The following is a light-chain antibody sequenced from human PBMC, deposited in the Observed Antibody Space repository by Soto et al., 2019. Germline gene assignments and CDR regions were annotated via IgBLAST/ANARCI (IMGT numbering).Light chain of an antibody. Sequence: EIVLTQSPGTLSLSPGERATLSCRASQSVSSSYLAWYQQKPGQAPRLLIYGASSRPTGIPDRFSGSGSGTDFTLTISRLEPEDFAVYYCQQYGSSPWTFGQGTKVEIK. J-gene: IGKJ1*01. CDR1: QSVSSSY. CDR3: QQYGSSPWT. CDR2: GAS. V-gene: IGKV3-20*01.